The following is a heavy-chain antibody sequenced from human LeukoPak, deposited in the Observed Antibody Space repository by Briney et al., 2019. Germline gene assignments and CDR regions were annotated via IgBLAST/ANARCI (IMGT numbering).Heavy chain of an antibody. CDR3: ARDHKIFGQQLMYNWFDP. Sequence: PSETLSLTCTVSGGSISSYYWSWIRQPPGKGLEWVGGSTNYNPSLKSRVTISVDTSKNQFSLKLSSVTAADTAVYYCARDHKIFGQQLMYNWFDPWGQGTLVTVSS. J-gene: IGHJ5*02. V-gene: IGHV4-59*01. D-gene: IGHD6-13*01. CDR2: GST. CDR1: GGSISSYY.